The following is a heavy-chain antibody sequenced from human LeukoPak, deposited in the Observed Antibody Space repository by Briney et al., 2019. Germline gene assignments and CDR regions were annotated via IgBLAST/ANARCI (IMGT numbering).Heavy chain of an antibody. V-gene: IGHV3-33*01. CDR2: IWYDGSNQ. Sequence: GRSLRLSCAASGLNFRNYSMHWVRQAPGKGLEWVAVIWYDGSNQYYVDSVKGRFTVSKDNAKNMLYLQMNSLRAEDTAVYYCATDRNGGKYYDYWGQGTLVTVSS. J-gene: IGHJ4*02. D-gene: IGHD1-26*01. CDR1: GLNFRNYS. CDR3: ATDRNGGKYYDY.